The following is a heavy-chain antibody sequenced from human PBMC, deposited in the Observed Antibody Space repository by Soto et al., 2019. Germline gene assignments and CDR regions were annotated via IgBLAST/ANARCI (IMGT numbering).Heavy chain of an antibody. CDR3: AKAQRGSGSHFDH. V-gene: IGHV3-30*18. CDR1: GFTFNTYG. CDR2: ISYDGSDR. D-gene: IGHD1-26*01. Sequence: GGSLRLSCAASGFTFNTYGMHWVRQAPGKGLDWVAVISYDGSDRYYADSVKGRFTISRDNSKNTLYLQMNSLRADDTAIYYCAKAQRGSGSHFDHWARGTLVPVSS. J-gene: IGHJ4*02.